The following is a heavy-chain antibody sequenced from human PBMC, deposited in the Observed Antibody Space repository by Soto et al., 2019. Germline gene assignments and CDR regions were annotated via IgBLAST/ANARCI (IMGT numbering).Heavy chain of an antibody. CDR3: ARSYDSGGYYKSDH. J-gene: IGHJ4*02. V-gene: IGHV3-30-3*01. D-gene: IGHD3-22*01. Sequence: QVQLVESGGGVVQPGRSLRLSCAASGFTFGSYAMHWVRQAPGKGLEWLAVISYDGSNKYCADSVKGRFTISRDNSKNTLYLQMNSLRAEDTAVYYCARSYDSGGYYKSDHWGQGTLVTVSS. CDR2: ISYDGSNK. CDR1: GFTFGSYA.